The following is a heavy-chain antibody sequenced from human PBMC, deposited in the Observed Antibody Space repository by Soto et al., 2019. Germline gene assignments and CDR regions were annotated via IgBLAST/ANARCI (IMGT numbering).Heavy chain of an antibody. CDR2: ISGSGGST. CDR1: GFTFSSYA. V-gene: IGHV3-23*01. D-gene: IGHD3-22*01. Sequence: GGSLRLSCAASGFTFSSYAMSWVRQAPGKGLEWVSAISGSGGSTYYADSVKGRFTISRDNSKNTLYLQMNSLRAEDTAVYYCAKSDYYDSSGYYDYWGQGTLVTVSS. J-gene: IGHJ4*02. CDR3: AKSDYYDSSGYYDY.